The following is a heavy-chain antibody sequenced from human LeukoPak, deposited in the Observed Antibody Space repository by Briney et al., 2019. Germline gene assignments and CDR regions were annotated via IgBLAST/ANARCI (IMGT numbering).Heavy chain of an antibody. J-gene: IGHJ4*02. CDR2: IYYSGST. CDR3: ARDNGGRTDY. CDR1: GGSISSSSYY. Sequence: PSETLSLTCTVSGGSISSSSYYWGWIRQPPGKGLEWIGSIYYSGSTYYNPSLKSRVTTSVDTSKNQFSLKLSSVTAADTAVYYCARDNGGRTDYWGQGTLVTVSS. V-gene: IGHV4-39*07. D-gene: IGHD2-15*01.